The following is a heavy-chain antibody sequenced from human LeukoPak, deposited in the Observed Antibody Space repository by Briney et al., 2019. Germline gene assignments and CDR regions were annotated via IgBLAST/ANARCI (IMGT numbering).Heavy chain of an antibody. Sequence: SETLSLTCTVSGGSISSGDYYWSWIRQHPGKGLEWIGYIYYSGSTYYNPSLKSRVTISVDTSKNQFSLKLSSVTAADTAVYYCARAPRAGYTFDYWGQGTLVTVSS. D-gene: IGHD3-16*02. J-gene: IGHJ4*02. CDR3: ARAPRAGYTFDY. CDR2: IYYSGST. CDR1: GGSISSGDYY. V-gene: IGHV4-31*03.